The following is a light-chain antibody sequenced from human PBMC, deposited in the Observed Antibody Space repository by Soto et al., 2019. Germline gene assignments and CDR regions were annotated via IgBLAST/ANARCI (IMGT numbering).Light chain of an antibody. CDR1: QSISSY. CDR3: QQSYSTPRT. Sequence: DIQLTQSPSSLSASVGDRVTLACRASQSISSYLNWYQQKPGKAPKLLIYAASSLQSGVPSRFSGSGSGTDSTLTISSLQPEDFATYYCQQSYSTPRTFGQGTKWIS. CDR2: AAS. J-gene: IGKJ1*01. V-gene: IGKV1-39*01.